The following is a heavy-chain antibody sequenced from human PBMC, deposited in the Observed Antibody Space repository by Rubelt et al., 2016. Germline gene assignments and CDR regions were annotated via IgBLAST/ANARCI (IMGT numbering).Heavy chain of an antibody. CDR3: AKELGASNYFDY. CDR1: GFTVSSSY. D-gene: IGHD1-26*01. CDR2: IYSGGST. J-gene: IGHJ4*02. Sequence: EVHLAESGGGLVQPGGSLRLSCAASGFTVSSSYMSWFRQAPGKGLEWVSVIYSGGSTNYADSVKGRFNISRENSKNTLYLQMNSLRAEDMAVYYCAKELGASNYFDYWGQGTQVTVSS. V-gene: IGHV3-66*02.